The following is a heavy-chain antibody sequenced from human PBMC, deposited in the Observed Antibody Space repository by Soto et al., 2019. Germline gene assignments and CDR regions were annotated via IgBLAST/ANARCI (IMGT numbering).Heavy chain of an antibody. Sequence: EVQLLESGGGLVQPGGSLRLSCAASGFTFSSYAMTWVRQAPGKGLEWVSTISRSGDSTYYRDSVKGWFTISRDNSTDTVYLQMNSLRAEDTAGYYCTKTDKFIPKSSGWANRFDYWAQGTLVTVSS. J-gene: IGHJ4*02. D-gene: IGHD6-19*01. CDR3: TKTDKFIPKSSGWANRFDY. V-gene: IGHV3-23*01. CDR2: ISRSGDST. CDR1: GFTFSSYA.